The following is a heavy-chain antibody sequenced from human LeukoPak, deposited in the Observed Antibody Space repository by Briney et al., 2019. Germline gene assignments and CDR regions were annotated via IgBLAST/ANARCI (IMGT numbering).Heavy chain of an antibody. CDR2: IWYDGSNK. Sequence: PGGSLRLSCAASGFTFSSYGMHWVRQAPGRGLEWVAVIWYDGSNKYYADSVKGRFTISRDNSKNTLYLQMNSLRAEDTAVYYCARDGSLRFLEWLLLDYWGQGTLVTVSS. V-gene: IGHV3-33*01. J-gene: IGHJ4*02. D-gene: IGHD3-3*01. CDR3: ARDGSLRFLEWLLLDY. CDR1: GFTFSSYG.